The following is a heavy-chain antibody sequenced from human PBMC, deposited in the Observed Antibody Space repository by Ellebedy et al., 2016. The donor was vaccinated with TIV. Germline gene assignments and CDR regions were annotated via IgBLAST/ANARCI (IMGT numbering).Heavy chain of an antibody. CDR1: GFTFRNFA. V-gene: IGHV3-23*01. J-gene: IGHJ4*02. CDR2: ISSSGVSS. CDR3: AKLDSSGYYYGRLDY. Sequence: GGSLRLSCAASGFTFRNFAMTRVRQAPGKGLEWVSSISSSGVSSDYADSVRGRVTISRDNSKSTLYLQMESLRADDSAEYNCAKLDSSGYYYGRLDYWGQGTLVTVSS. D-gene: IGHD3-22*01.